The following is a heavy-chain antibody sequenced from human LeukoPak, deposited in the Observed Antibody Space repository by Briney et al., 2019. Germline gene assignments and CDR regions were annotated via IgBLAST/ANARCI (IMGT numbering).Heavy chain of an antibody. Sequence: SVKVSFKASGGTFSSYAISWVRQAPGQGLEWMGGIIPIFGTANYAQKFQGRVTITTDESTSTAYMELSSLRSEDTAVYYCASSGFGELGDYYYYYYMDVWGKGTTVTVSS. CDR2: IIPIFGTA. CDR3: ASSGFGELGDYYYYYYMDV. CDR1: GGTFSSYA. V-gene: IGHV1-69*05. D-gene: IGHD3-10*01. J-gene: IGHJ6*03.